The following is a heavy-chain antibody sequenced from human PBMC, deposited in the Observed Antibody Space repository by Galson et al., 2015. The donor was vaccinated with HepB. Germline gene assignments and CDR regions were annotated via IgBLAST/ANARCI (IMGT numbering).Heavy chain of an antibody. D-gene: IGHD3-9*01. V-gene: IGHV3-74*01. J-gene: IGHJ6*02. Sequence: SLRLSCEASGFTFSSYWMHWVRQAPGKGLVWVSHINSDGRGTNYADSVKGRFTSSRDNAENTLYLQLDSLRAEDTAVYYCARYLGSVLTGYYVYYYYGMDVWGQGTTVTVSS. CDR2: INSDGRGT. CDR1: GFTFSSYW. CDR3: ARYLGSVLTGYYVYYYYGMDV.